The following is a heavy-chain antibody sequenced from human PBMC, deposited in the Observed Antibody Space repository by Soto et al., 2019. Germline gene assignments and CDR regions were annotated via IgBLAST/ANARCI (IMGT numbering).Heavy chain of an antibody. CDR3: ARDPRMVAATSPYFDY. Sequence: QVQLVQSGAEVKKPGSSVKVSCKASGGTFSSYATSWVRQAPGQGLEWMGGIIPIFGTANYAQKFQGRVTITADESTSTAYMELSSLRSEDTAVYYCARDPRMVAATSPYFDYWGQGTLVTVSS. CDR2: IIPIFGTA. J-gene: IGHJ4*02. D-gene: IGHD2-15*01. CDR1: GGTFSSYA. V-gene: IGHV1-69*12.